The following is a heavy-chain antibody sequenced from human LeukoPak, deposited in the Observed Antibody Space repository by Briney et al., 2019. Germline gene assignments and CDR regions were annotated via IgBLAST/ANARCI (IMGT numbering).Heavy chain of an antibody. CDR1: GFTFSSYA. D-gene: IGHD6-13*01. Sequence: GGSLRLSCAASGFTFSSYAMHWVRQAPGKGLEWVAVISYDESNKYYADSVKGRFTISRDDSKNTLYLQVDSPRAEDTAVYYCAIPGIAAAGETYLDYWGQGTLVTVSS. CDR3: AIPGIAAAGETYLDY. V-gene: IGHV3-30*04. J-gene: IGHJ4*02. CDR2: ISYDESNK.